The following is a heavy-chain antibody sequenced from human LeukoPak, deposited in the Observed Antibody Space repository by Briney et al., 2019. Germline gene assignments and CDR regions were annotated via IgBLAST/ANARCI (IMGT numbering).Heavy chain of an antibody. Sequence: ASVKVSCKASGYTFTGYYMHWVRQALGQGLEWMGWINPNSGGTNYAQKFQGRVTMTRDTSISTAYMELSRLRSDDTAVYYCAREPTSGSYSTGFDPWGQGTLVTVSS. V-gene: IGHV1-2*02. CDR1: GYTFTGYY. CDR2: INPNSGGT. J-gene: IGHJ5*02. CDR3: AREPTSGSYSTGFDP. D-gene: IGHD1-26*01.